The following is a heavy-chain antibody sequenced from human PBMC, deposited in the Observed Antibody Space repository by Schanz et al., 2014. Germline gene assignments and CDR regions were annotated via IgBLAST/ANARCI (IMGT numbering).Heavy chain of an antibody. V-gene: IGHV3-23*01. CDR2: ISGSGGST. CDR1: GFTFSSYA. J-gene: IGHJ3*02. CDR3: AKAKPGAHGAFDI. Sequence: EVQLLESGGGLVQPGGSLRLSCAASGFTFSSYAMSWVRQAPGKGLEWVSAISGSGGSTYYADSVKGRFIISRDNSKNNSKNTLYVQMNSLRAEDTAVYYCAKAKPGAHGAFDIWGQGTMVTVSS.